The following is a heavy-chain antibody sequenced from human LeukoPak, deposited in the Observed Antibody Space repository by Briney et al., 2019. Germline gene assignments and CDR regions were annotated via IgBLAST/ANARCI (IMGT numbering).Heavy chain of an antibody. V-gene: IGHV3-21*01. CDR2: ISSSSSYI. J-gene: IGHJ4*02. CDR1: GFTFSSYA. CDR3: ARDLGSSSRDY. D-gene: IGHD6-6*01. Sequence: GGSLRPSCAASGFTFSSYAMSWVRQAPGKGLEWVSSISSSSSYIYYADSVKGRFTISRDNAKNSLYLQMNSLRAEDTAVYYCARDLGSSSRDYWGQGTLVTVSS.